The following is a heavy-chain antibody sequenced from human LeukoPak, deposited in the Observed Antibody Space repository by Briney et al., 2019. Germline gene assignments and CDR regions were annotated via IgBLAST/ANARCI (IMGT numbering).Heavy chain of an antibody. CDR3: VKEQTFFGVVMDI. J-gene: IGHJ3*02. CDR2: ISSNGGGT. D-gene: IGHD3-3*01. V-gene: IGHV3-64D*09. Sequence: GESLKISCSASGFTFSTYAMHWVRQAPGKGLEYVSAISSNGGGTYYADSVKGRFTISRDNSKNTLFLQMSSLRAEDTAVYYCVKEQTFFGVVMDIWGQGTMVTVSS. CDR1: GFTFSTYA.